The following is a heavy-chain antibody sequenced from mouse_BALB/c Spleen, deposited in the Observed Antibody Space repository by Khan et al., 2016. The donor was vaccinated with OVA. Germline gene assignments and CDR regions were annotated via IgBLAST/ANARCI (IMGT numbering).Heavy chain of an antibody. V-gene: IGHV5-6-3*01. CDR2: INSNGGTS. Sequence: EVELVESGGGLVQPGGSLKLSCAASGFTFSGYGMSWVRQTPDKRLELVATINSNGGTSYYPDSVKGRFTISRDNAKNTLHLQMSSRKSEDTAMYYCARVYYRYDEGYWYFDVWGAGTTVTVSS. D-gene: IGHD2-14*01. CDR3: ARVYYRYDEGYWYFDV. J-gene: IGHJ1*01. CDR1: GFTFSGYG.